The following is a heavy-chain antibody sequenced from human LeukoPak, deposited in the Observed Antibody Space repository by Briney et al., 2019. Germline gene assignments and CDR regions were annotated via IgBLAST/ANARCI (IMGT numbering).Heavy chain of an antibody. J-gene: IGHJ4*02. CDR1: GYAFTGYD. V-gene: IGHV1-8*01. CDR2: MNPNTGDT. Sequence: ASVKVSCKATGYAFTGYDINWVRQATGQGLEWMGWMNPNTGDTGYAQNFQGRLTMTRNTSIDTAYMELSGLRSEDTAIYYCTRGSLRGSSRDYWGQGTLVTVSS. D-gene: IGHD1-26*01. CDR3: TRGSLRGSSRDY.